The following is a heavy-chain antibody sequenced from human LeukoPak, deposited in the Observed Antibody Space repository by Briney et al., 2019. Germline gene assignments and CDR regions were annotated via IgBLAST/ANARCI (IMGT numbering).Heavy chain of an antibody. J-gene: IGHJ4*02. Sequence: PSETLSLTCTVSGGSISSSSYYWGWIRQPPGKGLEWIGSIYYSGSTYYNPSLRSRVTISVDTSKNQFSLKLSSVTAADTAVYYCARIPCYSSSCPLDYWGQGTLVTVYS. CDR1: GGSISSSSYY. D-gene: IGHD6-13*01. V-gene: IGHV4-39*07. CDR2: IYYSGST. CDR3: ARIPCYSSSCPLDY.